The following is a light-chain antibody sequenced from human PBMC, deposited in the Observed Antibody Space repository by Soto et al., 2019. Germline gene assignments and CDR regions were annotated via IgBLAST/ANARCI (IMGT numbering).Light chain of an antibody. V-gene: IGKV3-20*01. CDR1: QSVSSSY. Sequence: EIVLTQSPGTLSLSPGERATLSCRASQSVSSSYLAWYQQKPGQAPRLLIYGASSRATGIPDRFSGSGSGTDFTLNISRLEPEDFAVYYCKQYGSSRLFTFGPGTKVEIK. CDR3: KQYGSSRLFT. J-gene: IGKJ3*01. CDR2: GAS.